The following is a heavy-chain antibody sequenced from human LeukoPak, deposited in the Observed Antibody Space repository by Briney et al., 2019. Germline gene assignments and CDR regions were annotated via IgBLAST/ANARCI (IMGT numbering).Heavy chain of an antibody. CDR3: ARGCSGGSCYYYYYMDV. CDR1: GYTFTGYY. Sequence: GASVKVSCKASGYTFTGYYMHWVRQAPGQGLEWMGWINPNSGGTNYAQKFQGRVTMTRDTSISTAYMELSRLRSDDTAVYYCARGCSGGSCYYYYYMDVWGKGTTVTVSS. V-gene: IGHV1-2*02. J-gene: IGHJ6*03. CDR2: INPNSGGT. D-gene: IGHD2-15*01.